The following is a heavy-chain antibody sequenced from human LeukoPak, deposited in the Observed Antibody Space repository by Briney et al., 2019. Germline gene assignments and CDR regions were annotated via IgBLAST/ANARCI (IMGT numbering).Heavy chain of an antibody. D-gene: IGHD5-12*01. J-gene: IGHJ6*02. V-gene: IGHV4-31*03. CDR3: AREGATIPYHYYYGMDV. CDR1: GGSISSGGYY. CDR2: IYYSGST. Sequence: SETLSLTCTVSGGSISSGGYYWYWIRQHPGKGLEWIGYIYYSGSTYYNPSLKSRVTISVDTSKNQFSLKLSSVTAADTAVYYCAREGATIPYHYYYGMDVWGQGTTVTVSS.